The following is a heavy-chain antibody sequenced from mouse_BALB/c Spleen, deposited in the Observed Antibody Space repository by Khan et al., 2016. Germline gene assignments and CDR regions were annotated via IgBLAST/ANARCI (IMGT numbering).Heavy chain of an antibody. V-gene: IGHV9-2-1*01. CDR3: ARRGDYDEAWFAY. CDR2: INTETGEP. CDR1: GYTFTDYS. D-gene: IGHD2-4*01. Sequence: LVESGPELKKPGETVKISCKASGYTFTDYSMHWVKQAPGKGLKWMGWINTETGEPTYADDFKGRFAFSLETSASTAYLQINNLKNGDTATSFCARRGDYDEAWFAYWGQGTLVTVSA. J-gene: IGHJ3*01.